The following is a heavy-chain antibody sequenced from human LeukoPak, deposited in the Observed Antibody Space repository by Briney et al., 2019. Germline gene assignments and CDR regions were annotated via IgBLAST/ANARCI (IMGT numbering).Heavy chain of an antibody. CDR2: INWNGGST. V-gene: IGHV3-20*04. CDR3: ARDALFMVRGEGSKPDY. D-gene: IGHD3-10*01. CDR1: GFTFDGYG. J-gene: IGHJ4*02. Sequence: GGSLRFSCAASGFTFDGYGMSWVRQAPGKGQEWVSGINWNGGSTGYADSVKGRFTISRDNAKNSLYLQMNRLRAEDTALYYCARDALFMVRGEGSKPDYWGQGTLVTVSS.